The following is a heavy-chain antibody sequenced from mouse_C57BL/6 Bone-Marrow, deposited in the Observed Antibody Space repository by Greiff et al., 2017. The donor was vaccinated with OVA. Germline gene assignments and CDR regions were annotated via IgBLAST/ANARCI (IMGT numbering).Heavy chain of an antibody. J-gene: IGHJ2*01. D-gene: IGHD1-1*01. CDR2: IYWDDDK. CDR1: GFSLSTSGMG. CDR3: ARRGDYYGSSSYYFDY. V-gene: IGHV8-12*01. Sequence: QVTLKEPGPGILQSSQTLSLTCSFSGFSLSTSGMGVSWIRQPSGKGLEWLAHIYWDDDKRYNPSLKSRLTISKETSRNQVFLKITSVDTADTATYYCARRGDYYGSSSYYFDYWGQGTTLTVSS.